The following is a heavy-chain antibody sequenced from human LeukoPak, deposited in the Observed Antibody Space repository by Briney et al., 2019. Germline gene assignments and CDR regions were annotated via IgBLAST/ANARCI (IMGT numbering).Heavy chain of an antibody. D-gene: IGHD3-3*01. CDR1: GLTFSSYA. CDR3: AKDYDFWSGYS. Sequence: PGWSLRLSCAASGLTFSSYAMHWVRQAPGKGLEWVTVISYVGSNKYYADSVKGRFTISRDNAKNSLYLQMNSLRAEDTAVYYCAKDYDFWSGYSWGQGTLVTVSS. CDR2: ISYVGSNK. V-gene: IGHV3-30-3*01. J-gene: IGHJ4*02.